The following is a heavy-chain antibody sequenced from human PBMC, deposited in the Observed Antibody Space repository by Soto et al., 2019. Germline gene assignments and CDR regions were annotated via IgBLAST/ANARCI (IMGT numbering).Heavy chain of an antibody. CDR2: ISGSGGST. Sequence: EVQLLESGGGLVQPGGSLRLSCAASGFTFSSYAMSWVRQAPGKGLEWVSAISGSGGSTYYADSVKGAFTISRDNSKNPLYLQMNSLRAEDTAIYYCANSPLVVVGGLYYYYGMDVWGQGTTVTVSS. J-gene: IGHJ6*02. CDR3: ANSPLVVVGGLYYYYGMDV. V-gene: IGHV3-23*01. CDR1: GFTFSSYA. D-gene: IGHD2-15*01.